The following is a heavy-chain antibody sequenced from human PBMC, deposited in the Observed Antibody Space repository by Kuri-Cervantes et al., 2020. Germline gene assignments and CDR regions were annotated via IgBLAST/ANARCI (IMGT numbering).Heavy chain of an antibody. Sequence: ASVKVSCKASGYTFTSYYMHWVRQAPGQGLEWMGIINPSGGSTSYAQKFQGRVTMTRDTSTSTVYMELSSLRSEDTAVYYCARAKTGGYCSGGSCYLNWFDPWGQGTLVTVSS. CDR2: INPSGGST. CDR1: GYTFTSYY. CDR3: ARAKTGGYCSGGSCYLNWFDP. V-gene: IGHV1-46*01. D-gene: IGHD2-15*01. J-gene: IGHJ5*02.